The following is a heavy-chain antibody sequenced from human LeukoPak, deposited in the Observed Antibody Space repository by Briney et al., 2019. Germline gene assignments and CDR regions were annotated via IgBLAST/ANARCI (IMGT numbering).Heavy chain of an antibody. D-gene: IGHD3-16*02. V-gene: IGHV4-4*02. J-gene: IGHJ3*02. CDR2: IYHSGST. Sequence: SETLSLTCAVSGGSISSSNWWSWVRQPPGKGLEWIGEIYHSGSTNHNPSLKSRVTISVDKSKNQFSLKLSSVTAADTAVYYRARRRRIMITCGGVIMENDAFDIWGQGTMVTVSS. CDR3: ARRRRIMITCGGVIMENDAFDI. CDR1: GGSISSSNW.